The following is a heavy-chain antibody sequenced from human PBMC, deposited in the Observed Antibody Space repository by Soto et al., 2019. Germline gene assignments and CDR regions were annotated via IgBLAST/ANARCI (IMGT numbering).Heavy chain of an antibody. CDR3: ARWPLNEGYYYYGMDV. D-gene: IGHD2-8*01. Sequence: QVQLVQSGAEVKKPGSSVKVSCKASGGTFSSYAISWVRQAPGQGLEWMGGIIPIFGTANYAQKFQGRVTITADKSTSTAYMELSSLRSEVTAVYYWARWPLNEGYYYYGMDVWGQGTTVTVSS. V-gene: IGHV1-69*06. CDR1: GGTFSSYA. J-gene: IGHJ6*02. CDR2: IIPIFGTA.